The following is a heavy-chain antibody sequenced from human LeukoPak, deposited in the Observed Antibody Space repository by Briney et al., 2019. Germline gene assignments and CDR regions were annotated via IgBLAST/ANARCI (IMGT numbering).Heavy chain of an antibody. CDR3: ARSRIAARGAFDI. D-gene: IGHD6-6*01. V-gene: IGHV1-2*02. J-gene: IGHJ3*02. CDR2: INPNSGGT. Sequence: GASVKVSCKASGYTFTGYYMHWVRQAPGQGLEWMGWINPNSGGTNYAQKFQGRVTMTRDTSISTAYMELSRLRSDDTAVYYCARSRIAARGAFDIWGQGTMVTVSS. CDR1: GYTFTGYY.